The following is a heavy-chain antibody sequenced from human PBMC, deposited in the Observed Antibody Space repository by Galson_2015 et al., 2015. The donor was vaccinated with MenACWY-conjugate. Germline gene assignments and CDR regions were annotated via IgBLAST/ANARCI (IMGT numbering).Heavy chain of an antibody. CDR3: ARGDHSSSPEGYFQH. D-gene: IGHD6-6*01. Sequence: LRLSCAASGFTFSSYGMHWVRQAPGKGLEWVAFIWYDGENENYKDSVKGRFSISRDNSKKKLYLQMNSLTSEDTALYFCARGDHSSSPEGYFQHWGQGTVVIVSS. CDR1: GFTFSSYG. V-gene: IGHV3-30*04. J-gene: IGHJ1*01. CDR2: IWYDGENE.